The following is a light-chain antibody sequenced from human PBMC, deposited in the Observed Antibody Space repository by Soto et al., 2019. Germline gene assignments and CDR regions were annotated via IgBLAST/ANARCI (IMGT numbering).Light chain of an antibody. CDR2: DNN. CDR3: GTWDYTLGAV. CDR1: SSNIGNNY. V-gene: IGLV1-51*01. J-gene: IGLJ1*01. Sequence: QSVLTQPPSVSTAPGQKVTISCAGSSSNIGNNYVSWYQQLPGSAPKLLIYDNNKRPSGIPDRFSGSKSGTSATLGITGLQTGHEADYYCGTWDYTLGAVFGAGTKVTVL.